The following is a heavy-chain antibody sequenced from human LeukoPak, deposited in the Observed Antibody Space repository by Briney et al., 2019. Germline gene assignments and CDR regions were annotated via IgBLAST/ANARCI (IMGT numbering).Heavy chain of an antibody. CDR1: GFTFSNCA. CDR2: ISYDGSDK. D-gene: IGHD6-13*01. V-gene: IGHV3-30*04. CDR3: ARVGGGSSWFGHFDY. J-gene: IGHJ4*02. Sequence: GGSLRLSCAASGFTFSNCAMHWVRQAPGKGLEWVAVISYDGSDKSYADSVKGRVTISRDNSKNTLYLLMNTLRAEDTAVYYCARVGGGSSWFGHFDYRGQGTLVTVSS.